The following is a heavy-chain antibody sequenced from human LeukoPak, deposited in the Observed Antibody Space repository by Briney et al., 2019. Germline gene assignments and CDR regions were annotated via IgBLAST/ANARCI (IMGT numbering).Heavy chain of an antibody. D-gene: IGHD5-18*01. CDR2: IFYSGST. Sequence: SETLSLTCTVSGGSISNYYWSWIRQPPGKGLEWIGTIFYSGSTYYNPSLKSRVTISVDTSRNQFSLKLSSVTATDTAVYYCARDREYSYGYFDYWGQGTLVTVSS. J-gene: IGHJ4*02. CDR3: ARDREYSYGYFDY. V-gene: IGHV4-59*12. CDR1: GGSISNYY.